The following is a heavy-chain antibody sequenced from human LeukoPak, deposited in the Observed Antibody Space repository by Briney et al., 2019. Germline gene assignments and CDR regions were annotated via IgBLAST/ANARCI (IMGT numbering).Heavy chain of an antibody. CDR1: GYRFSRYW. CDR3: ARRNYYDSSGYYCDY. CDR2: IDPSDSYT. V-gene: IGHV5-10-1*01. J-gene: IGHJ4*02. D-gene: IGHD3-22*01. Sequence: GESLKISCKGSGYRFSRYWITWVRQMPGKGLEWMGRIDPSDSYTNYSPSFQGQVTISADKSISTAYLQWSSLKASDTAMYYCARRNYYDSSGYYCDYWGQGTLATVSS.